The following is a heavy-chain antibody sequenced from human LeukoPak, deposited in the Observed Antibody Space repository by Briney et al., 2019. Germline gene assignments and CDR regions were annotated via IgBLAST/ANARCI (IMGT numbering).Heavy chain of an antibody. CDR1: GGSISSYY. CDR2: IYYSGST. CDR3: ARLRDGYNVDH. V-gene: IGHV4-59*08. D-gene: IGHD5-24*01. J-gene: IGHJ4*02. Sequence: PETLSLTCTVSGGSISSYYWSWIRQPPGKGLEWIGYIYYSGSTNYNPSLKSRVTISEDTSKNQFSLKLSSVTAADTAVYYCARLRDGYNVDHWGQGTLVTVSS.